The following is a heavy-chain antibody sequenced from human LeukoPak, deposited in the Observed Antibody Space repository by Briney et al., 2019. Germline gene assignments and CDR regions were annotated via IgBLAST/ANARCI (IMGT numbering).Heavy chain of an antibody. CDR1: GFTFSSYA. CDR2: ISGSGGST. D-gene: IGHD1-7*01. J-gene: IGHJ4*02. V-gene: IGHV3-23*01. Sequence: PGGSLRLSCAASGFTFSSYAMSWVRQAPGKGLEWVSAISGSGGSTYYADSVKGRFTISRDNSKNSLYLQMNSLRTEDTALYYCAKDIRNWNSINYWGQGTLVTVSS. CDR3: AKDIRNWNSINY.